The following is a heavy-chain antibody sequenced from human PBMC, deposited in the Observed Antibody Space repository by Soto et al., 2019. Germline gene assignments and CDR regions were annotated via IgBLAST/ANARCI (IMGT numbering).Heavy chain of an antibody. J-gene: IGHJ6*02. V-gene: IGHV5-10-1*01. Sequence: GESLKISCKGSGYSFTSYWISWVRQMPGKGLEWMGRIGPSDSYTNYSPSFQGHVTISADKSISTAYLQWSSLKASDTAMYYGPRIARGYRYRLARLDLWGQGTTVTVS. CDR2: IGPSDSYT. CDR3: PRIARGYRYRLARLDL. D-gene: IGHD5-18*01. CDR1: GYSFTSYW.